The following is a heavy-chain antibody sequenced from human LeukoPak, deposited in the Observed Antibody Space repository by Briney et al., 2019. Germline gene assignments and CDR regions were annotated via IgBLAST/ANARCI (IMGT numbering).Heavy chain of an antibody. CDR3: ARDRLSGYDAFDI. D-gene: IGHD1-1*01. V-gene: IGHV3-33*01. CDR1: GFTFSSYG. J-gene: IGHJ3*02. Sequence: QSGGSLRLSCAASGFTFSSYGMHWVRQAPGKGLEWVAVIWYDGSNKHYADSVKGRFTISRDNSKNTLYLQMNSLRAEDTAVYYCARDRLSGYDAFDIWGQGTMVTVSS. CDR2: IWYDGSNK.